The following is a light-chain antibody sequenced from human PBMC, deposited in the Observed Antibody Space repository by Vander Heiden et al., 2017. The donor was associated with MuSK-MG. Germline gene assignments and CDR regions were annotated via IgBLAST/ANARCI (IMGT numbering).Light chain of an antibody. Sequence: QSVLTQPPSASGTPGQRVTVSCSGRSSNIGSNPVNWYHHLPGTAPELLICTNNQRPSGVPDRFSGSKSGTSAALDISGLQSEDEAAQYCAARDDSLNGRVFGGGTKLTVL. CDR1: SSNIGSNP. CDR3: AARDDSLNGRV. V-gene: IGLV1-44*01. CDR2: TNN. J-gene: IGLJ3*02.